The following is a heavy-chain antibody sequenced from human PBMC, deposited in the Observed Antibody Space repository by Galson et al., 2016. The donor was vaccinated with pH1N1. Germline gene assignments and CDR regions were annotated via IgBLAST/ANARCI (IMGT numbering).Heavy chain of an antibody. D-gene: IGHD3-10*01. CDR1: GFTFSRYG. CDR3: AKDITMVRGASGAMDV. V-gene: IGHV3-30*18. J-gene: IGHJ6*02. Sequence: SLRLSCAASGFTFSRYGMHWVRQAPGKGLEWVAVIWYDGNNKYYADSAKGRFTISRDNSKNMLYLQMNSLRAEDTAMYYCAKDITMVRGASGAMDVWGQGTTVTVSS. CDR2: IWYDGNNK.